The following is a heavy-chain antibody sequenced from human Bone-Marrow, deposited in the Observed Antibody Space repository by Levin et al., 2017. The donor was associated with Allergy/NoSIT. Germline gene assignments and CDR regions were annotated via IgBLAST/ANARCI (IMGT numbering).Heavy chain of an antibody. CDR3: AKVRRGLDAFDS. CDR1: GFTFSSSA. V-gene: IGHV3-23*01. Sequence: PGGSLRLSCAASGFTFSSSAMSWVRQAPGKGLEWVSSISAGDASTYYTDSVKGRLTVSRDNSKNTLYLQMNSLRAEDTALYYCAKVRRGLDAFDSWGQGTMVTVSS. D-gene: IGHD3/OR15-3a*01. J-gene: IGHJ3*02. CDR2: ISAGDAST.